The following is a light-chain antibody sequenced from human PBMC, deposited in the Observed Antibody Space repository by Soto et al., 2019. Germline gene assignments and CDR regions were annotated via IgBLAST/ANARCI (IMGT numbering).Light chain of an antibody. Sequence: ELVMTQSPVTLSVSPGERATLSCRASQSVSNNLAWYQQKPGQAPSLLIYGASTRATGIPARFSGSGSETEFTLTISSLQSEDFAVYYCQQYNNWPPFTFGQGTRLEIK. CDR1: QSVSNN. CDR3: QQYNNWPPFT. V-gene: IGKV3-15*01. J-gene: IGKJ5*01. CDR2: GAS.